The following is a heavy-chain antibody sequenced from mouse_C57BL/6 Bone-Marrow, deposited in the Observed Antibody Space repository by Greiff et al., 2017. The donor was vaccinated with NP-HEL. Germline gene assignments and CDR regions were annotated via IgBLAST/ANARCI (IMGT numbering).Heavy chain of an antibody. CDR2: IDPSDSYT. V-gene: IGHV1-59*01. Sequence: QVHVKQPGAELVRPGTSVKLSCKASGYTFTSYWMHWVKQRPGQGLEWIGVIDPSDSYTNYNQKFKGKATLTVDTSSSTAYMQLSSLTSEDSAVYYCARRYDSAWFAYWGQGTLVTVSA. D-gene: IGHD2-4*01. CDR1: GYTFTSYW. J-gene: IGHJ3*01. CDR3: ARRYDSAWFAY.